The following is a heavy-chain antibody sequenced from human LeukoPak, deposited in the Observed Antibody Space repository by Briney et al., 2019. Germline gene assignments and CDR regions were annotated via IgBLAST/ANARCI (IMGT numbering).Heavy chain of an antibody. Sequence: SETLSLTCSVSGQSIRSGYYWGWIRQSPGKGLEWIGSVYQTGSTDYNPSLKTRVTMLVDTSKNQFSLKLSSVTAADTAVYYCARSPELLLVLDAFDIWGQGTMVTVSS. CDR1: GQSIRSGYY. CDR3: ARSPELLLVLDAFDI. D-gene: IGHD1-26*01. CDR2: VYQTGST. V-gene: IGHV4-38-2*02. J-gene: IGHJ3*02.